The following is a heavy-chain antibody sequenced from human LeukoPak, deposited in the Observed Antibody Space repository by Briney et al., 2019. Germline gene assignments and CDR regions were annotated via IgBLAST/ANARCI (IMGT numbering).Heavy chain of an antibody. CDR3: AKMDYITSAYFDY. Sequence: PGGSLRLSCAASGFTFSSYAMHWVRQAPGKGLEWVAVISYDGSNKYYADSVKGRFTISRDNSKSTLYLQMNSLRAEDTAVYYCAKMDYITSAYFDYWGQGTLVTVSS. J-gene: IGHJ4*02. CDR1: GFTFSSYA. CDR2: ISYDGSNK. V-gene: IGHV3-30-3*02. D-gene: IGHD4-11*01.